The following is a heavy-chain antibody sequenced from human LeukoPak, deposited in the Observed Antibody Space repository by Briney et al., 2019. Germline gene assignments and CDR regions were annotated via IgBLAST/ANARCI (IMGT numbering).Heavy chain of an antibody. J-gene: IGHJ6*03. CDR1: GYTFTSYD. Sequence: ASVKVSCKASGYTFTSYDINWVRQATGQGLEWMGWMNPNSGNTGYAQKFQGRVTITRNTSISTAYMELSSLRSEDTAAYYCARVSACSGGSCYSNSDHYYYYYMDVWGKGTTVTVS. D-gene: IGHD2-15*01. CDR2: MNPNSGNT. CDR3: ARVSACSGGSCYSNSDHYYYYYMDV. V-gene: IGHV1-8*03.